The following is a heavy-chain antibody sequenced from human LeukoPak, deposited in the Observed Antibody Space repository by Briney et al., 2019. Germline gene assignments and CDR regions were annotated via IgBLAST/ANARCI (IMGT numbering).Heavy chain of an antibody. CDR2: INSDGSST. CDR1: GFTFSSYW. Sequence: GGSLRLSCAASGFTFSSYWMHWVRQAAGKGLVWVSRINSDGSSTSYADSVKGRFTIYRDNAKNTLYLQMNSLRAEDTAVYYCARRVGGGAPYYFDYWGQGTLVTVSS. D-gene: IGHD1-26*01. V-gene: IGHV3-74*01. CDR3: ARRVGGGAPYYFDY. J-gene: IGHJ4*02.